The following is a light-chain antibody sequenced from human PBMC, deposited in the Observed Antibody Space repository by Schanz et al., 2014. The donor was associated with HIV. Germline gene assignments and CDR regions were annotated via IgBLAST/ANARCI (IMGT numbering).Light chain of an antibody. J-gene: IGKJ2*01. CDR1: QNIDDW. V-gene: IGKV1-5*03. Sequence: DIQMTQSPSTLSASVGDRVTITCRASQNIDDWLAWYQQKPGKAPNLLIYQASTLKTGVPSRFSGSRSGTDFTLTITSLQPEDFATYYCQQYNSFPYTFGQGTKLEIK. CDR2: QAS. CDR3: QQYNSFPYT.